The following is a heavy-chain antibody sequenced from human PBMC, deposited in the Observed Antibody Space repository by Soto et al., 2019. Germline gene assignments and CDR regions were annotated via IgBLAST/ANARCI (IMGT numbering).Heavy chain of an antibody. D-gene: IGHD3-10*01. CDR2: IYHSGST. J-gene: IGHJ4*02. CDR1: GGSINSASYY. V-gene: IGHV4-39*01. CDR3: ASRLENTDHYGEGDF. Sequence: SETLSLTCTVSGGSINSASYYWGWIRQPPGKGLEWIGNIYHSGSTYYNPSLKSRVTISVDTSKNQISLKMSSVTAADTAVYYCASRLENTDHYGEGDFWGQGTLVTVSS.